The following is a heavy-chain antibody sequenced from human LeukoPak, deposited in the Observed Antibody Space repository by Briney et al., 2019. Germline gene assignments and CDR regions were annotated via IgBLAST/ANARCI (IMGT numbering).Heavy chain of an antibody. J-gene: IGHJ3*02. V-gene: IGHV3-72*01. D-gene: IGHD2-21*02. CDR2: SRDKANSYTT. CDR1: EFTFSDHY. CDR3: VRAGVVAVTAKKADGFDI. Sequence: GGSLRLSCAASEFTFSDHYMDWVRQAPGKGLEWVGRSRDKANSYTTEYAASVKGRFTISRDDSKNLLYLQMSSLKTEDTAVYHCVRAGVVAVTAKKADGFDIWGLGTRVTVSS.